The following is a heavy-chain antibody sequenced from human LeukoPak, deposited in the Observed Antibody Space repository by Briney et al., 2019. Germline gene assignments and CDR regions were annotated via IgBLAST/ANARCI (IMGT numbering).Heavy chain of an antibody. CDR1: GGSISSYY. D-gene: IGHD3-22*01. Sequence: SETLSLTCTVSGGSISSYYWSWIRQPPGMGLEWIGYIYYSGSINYNPSLKSRVTISVDTSKNQFSLKLSSVTAADTAVYYCARDHSRYYGAFDIWGQGTMVTVSS. CDR2: IYYSGSI. CDR3: ARDHSRYYGAFDI. J-gene: IGHJ3*02. V-gene: IGHV4-59*01.